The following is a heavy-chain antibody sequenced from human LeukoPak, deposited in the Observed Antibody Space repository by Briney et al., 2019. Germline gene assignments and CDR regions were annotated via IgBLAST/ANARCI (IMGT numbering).Heavy chain of an antibody. Sequence: SVKVSCKASGGTFSCYAISWVRQAPGQGLEWMGRIIPILGIANYAQKFQGRVTITADKSTSTAYMELSSLRSEDTAVYYCASRASSSSRGASDYWGQGTLVTVSS. D-gene: IGHD6-6*01. V-gene: IGHV1-69*04. J-gene: IGHJ4*02. CDR3: ASRASSSSRGASDY. CDR2: IIPILGIA. CDR1: GGTFSCYA.